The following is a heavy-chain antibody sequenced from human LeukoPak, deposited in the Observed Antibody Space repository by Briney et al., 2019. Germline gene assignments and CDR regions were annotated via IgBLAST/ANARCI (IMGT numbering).Heavy chain of an antibody. J-gene: IGHJ1*01. CDR2: IRYDGSNK. Sequence: GGSLRLSCAASGFTFSSYGMHWVRQAPGKGLEWVAFIRYDGSNKYYADSVKGRFTISRDNSKNTLYLQMNSLRAEDTAVYYCAKDLYCSSTSCYRGIVQHWGQGTLVTVSS. D-gene: IGHD2-2*01. V-gene: IGHV3-30*02. CDR1: GFTFSSYG. CDR3: AKDLYCSSTSCYRGIVQH.